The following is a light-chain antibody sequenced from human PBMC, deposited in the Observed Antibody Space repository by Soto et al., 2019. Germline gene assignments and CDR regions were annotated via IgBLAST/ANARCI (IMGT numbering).Light chain of an antibody. CDR3: QQYGSSPQT. CDR1: QSVSSNY. CDR2: GAS. V-gene: IGKV3-20*01. Sequence: DIVLTQSPGTLSLSPGERATLSCRASQSVSSNYLAWYQQKPGQAPRLFIYGASSRATGIPVRFSGSGSGTDFTLTISRLEPEDFAVYYCQQYGSSPQTFGQGTKVEIK. J-gene: IGKJ1*01.